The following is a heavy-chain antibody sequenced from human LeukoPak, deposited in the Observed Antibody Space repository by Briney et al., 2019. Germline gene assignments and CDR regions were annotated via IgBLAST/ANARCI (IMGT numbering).Heavy chain of an antibody. D-gene: IGHD3-10*01. CDR2: IRSKANSYAT. J-gene: IGHJ4*02. CDR3: TRVLVRGVKGYFDY. V-gene: IGHV3-73*01. Sequence: GGSLRLSCAASGFTFSGSAMHWVRQASGKGLEWVGRIRSKANSYATAYAASVKGRFTISRDDSKNTAYLQMNSLKTEDTAVYYCTRVLVRGVKGYFDYWGQGTLVTVSS. CDR1: GFTFSGSA.